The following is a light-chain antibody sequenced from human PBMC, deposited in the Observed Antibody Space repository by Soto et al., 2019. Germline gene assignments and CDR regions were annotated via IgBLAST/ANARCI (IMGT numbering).Light chain of an antibody. CDR1: QGISKY. J-gene: IGKJ2*01. V-gene: IGKV1-16*02. CDR2: ATS. CDR3: QQYNSYPRT. Sequence: DIQMTQSPSSLSASVGDRVTITCRASQGISKYIAWFQQKPGKAPKSLIYATSRLQSGVPTKFSSSVSVTDFTLTISSLQPDDFATYYCQQYNSYPRTFGQGTKLE.